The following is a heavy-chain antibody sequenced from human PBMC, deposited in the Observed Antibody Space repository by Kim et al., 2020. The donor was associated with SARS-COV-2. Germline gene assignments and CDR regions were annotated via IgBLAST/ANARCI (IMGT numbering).Heavy chain of an antibody. CDR3: ARDLSLGIAVVFDY. CDR2: INPNSGGT. CDR1: GYTFTGYY. V-gene: IGHV1-2*02. J-gene: IGHJ4*02. D-gene: IGHD6-19*01. Sequence: ASVKVSCKASGYTFTGYYMHWVRQAPGQGLEWMGWINPNSGGTNYAQKFQGRVTMTRDTSISTAYMELSRLRSDDTAVYYCARDLSLGIAVVFDYWGQGTLVTVSS.